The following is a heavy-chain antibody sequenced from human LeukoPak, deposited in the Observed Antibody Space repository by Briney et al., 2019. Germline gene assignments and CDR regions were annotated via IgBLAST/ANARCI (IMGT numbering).Heavy chain of an antibody. CDR1: GGTFSSYA. D-gene: IGHD3-22*01. V-gene: IGHV1-69*05. J-gene: IGHJ4*02. CDR3: ASNYYDSSGYYPFDY. Sequence: GASVTVSCKASGGTFSSYAISWVRQAPGQGLEWMGGIIPIFGTANYAQKFQGRVTITTDESTSTAYMELSSLRSEDTAVYYCASNYYDSSGYYPFDYWGQGTLVTVSS. CDR2: IIPIFGTA.